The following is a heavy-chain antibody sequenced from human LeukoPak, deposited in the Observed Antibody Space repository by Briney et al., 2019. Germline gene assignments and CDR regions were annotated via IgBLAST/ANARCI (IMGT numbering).Heavy chain of an antibody. J-gene: IGHJ3*02. D-gene: IGHD3-9*01. Sequence: ASVKVSCKASGYTFTSYDINWVRQATGQGLEWMGWMNPNSGNTGYAQKFQGRVTMTRNTSISTAYMELSSLRSEDTAVYYCARGAYYDILTGYHDAFDIWGQGTMVTVSS. CDR2: MNPNSGNT. CDR1: GYTFTSYD. CDR3: ARGAYYDILTGYHDAFDI. V-gene: IGHV1-8*01.